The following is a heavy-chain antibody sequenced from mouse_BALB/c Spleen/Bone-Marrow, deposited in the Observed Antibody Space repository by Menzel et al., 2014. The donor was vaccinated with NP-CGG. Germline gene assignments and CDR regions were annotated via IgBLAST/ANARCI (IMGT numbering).Heavy chain of an antibody. Sequence: QLQLQQSGAELVKPGVSVKLACKSSSYTFTSFWRHWVKQRPGQGLEWIGEINPSNGRSNSNEKFKSKATLPVDKYYSTTYIQHRSLTYKDSAVNYCARWGLSYWLLDGWNARTTVPISS. D-gene: IGHD3-1*01. J-gene: IGHJ1*01. CDR2: INPSNGRS. V-gene: IGHV1S81*02. CDR3: ARWGLSYWLLDG. CDR1: SYTFTSFW.